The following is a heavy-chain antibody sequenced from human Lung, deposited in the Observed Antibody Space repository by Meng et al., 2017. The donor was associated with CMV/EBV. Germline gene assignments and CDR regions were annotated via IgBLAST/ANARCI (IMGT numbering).Heavy chain of an antibody. CDR3: AKDGSDSSLGWLDP. V-gene: IGHV3-43D*03. CDR2: ITWDGGNT. Sequence: ESXKISXAASGFTFDDHAMHWVRQRPGKGLEWVSLITWDGGNTYYADSVKGRFTISRDNSKNSLYLQMNSLRTEDTALYYCAKDGSDSSLGWLDPWGQGXLVTVSS. D-gene: IGHD2-15*01. J-gene: IGHJ5*02. CDR1: GFTFDDHA.